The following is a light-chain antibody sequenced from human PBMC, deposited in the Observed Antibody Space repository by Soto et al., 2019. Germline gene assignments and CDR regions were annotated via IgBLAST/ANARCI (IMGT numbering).Light chain of an antibody. J-gene: IGKJ4*01. CDR2: HAS. CDR1: QSVSNTY. V-gene: IGKV3D-20*01. CDR3: QHYGSSLA. Sequence: EIVLTQSPATLSLSPGERATLSCGASQSVSNTYLAWYQHKPGLAPRLLVYHASSRATGIPDRFSGSGSGTDFTLNISRLEPEDFAVYYCQHYGSSLAFRGGPKVHIX.